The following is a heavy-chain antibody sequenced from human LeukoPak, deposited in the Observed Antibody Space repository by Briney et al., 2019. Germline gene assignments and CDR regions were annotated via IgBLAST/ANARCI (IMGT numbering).Heavy chain of an antibody. V-gene: IGHV3-21*01. Sequence: GGSLRLSCAASGFTFSSYSMNWVRQAPGKGLEWVSSISSSSSYIYYADSVKGRFTISRDNAKNSLYLQMNSLRAEDTAVYYCARARWEPSGPFDYWGQGTLVTVSS. J-gene: IGHJ4*02. CDR2: ISSSSSYI. CDR3: ARARWEPSGPFDY. CDR1: GFTFSSYS. D-gene: IGHD1-26*01.